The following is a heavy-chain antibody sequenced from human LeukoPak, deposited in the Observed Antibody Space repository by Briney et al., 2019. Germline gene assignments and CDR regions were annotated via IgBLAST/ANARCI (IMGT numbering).Heavy chain of an antibody. CDR1: GGSFSGYY. J-gene: IGHJ4*02. CDR3: ARDYDYVWGSYRYTFDY. Sequence: PSETLSLTCAVYGGSFSGYYWSWIRQPPGKGLEWIGEINHSGSTNYNPSLKRRVTISVDTSKNQFSLKLSSVTAADTAVYYCARDYDYVWGSYRYTFDYWGQGTLVTVPS. CDR2: INHSGST. D-gene: IGHD3-16*02. V-gene: IGHV4-34*01.